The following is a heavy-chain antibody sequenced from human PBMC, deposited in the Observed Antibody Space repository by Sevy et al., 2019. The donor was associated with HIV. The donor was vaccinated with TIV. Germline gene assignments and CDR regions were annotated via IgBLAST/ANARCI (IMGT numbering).Heavy chain of an antibody. D-gene: IGHD4-17*01. J-gene: IGHJ3*01. CDR3: TRDNGHSQYGAFDF. Sequence: ASVKVSCKTSGYMFTIYGITWVRQAPGQGLEWMGWISAYSGNTNYAQKLQDRVTMTTDTSTSTAYMELRSLRSDDMAVYYCTRDNGHSQYGAFDFWGQGTMVTVSS. V-gene: IGHV1-18*03. CDR1: GYMFTIYG. CDR2: ISAYSGNT.